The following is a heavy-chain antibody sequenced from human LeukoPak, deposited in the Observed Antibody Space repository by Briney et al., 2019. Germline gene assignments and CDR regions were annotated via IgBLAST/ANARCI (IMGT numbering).Heavy chain of an antibody. CDR3: ARAVRVTTGGLFDY. J-gene: IGHJ4*02. CDR1: GYTFTIFG. Sequence: ATARPSRTVSGYTFTIFGISWGRQSPGQGLEGLGWMSAYNGNTNYEQKLQGRVTMTTDTSTSTAYLELRSLRSDDTAVYYCARAVRVTTGGLFDYWGQGTLVTVSS. D-gene: IGHD4-17*01. CDR2: MSAYNGNT. V-gene: IGHV1-18*01.